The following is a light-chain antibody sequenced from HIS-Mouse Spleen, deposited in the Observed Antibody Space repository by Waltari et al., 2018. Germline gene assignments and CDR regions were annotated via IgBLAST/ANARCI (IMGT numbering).Light chain of an antibody. V-gene: IGLV3-19*01. CDR3: NSRDSSGNHVV. CDR2: GKN. CDR1: SLRSYY. Sequence: SSELTQDPAVSVALGQTVRITCQGDSLRSYYASWYQQKPGQAPVLVIYGKNNRPSGIPERLAGTSPGNKASLTITGAQAEDEADYYCNSRDSSGNHVVFGGGTKLTVL. J-gene: IGLJ2*01.